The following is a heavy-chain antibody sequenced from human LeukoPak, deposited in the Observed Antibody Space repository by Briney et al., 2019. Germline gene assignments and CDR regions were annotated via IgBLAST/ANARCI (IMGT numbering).Heavy chain of an antibody. Sequence: PGGSLRLSCVASGFTFDIYAMSWVRQAPGKGLEWVASINQDGGEIHYVDSVKGRFTISRDNSKNTLYLQMNSLRAEDTAIYYCAKDVDYGDYVVYWGQGTLVTVSS. CDR2: INQDGGEI. CDR3: AKDVDYGDYVVY. J-gene: IGHJ4*02. D-gene: IGHD4-17*01. V-gene: IGHV3-7*03. CDR1: GFTFDIYA.